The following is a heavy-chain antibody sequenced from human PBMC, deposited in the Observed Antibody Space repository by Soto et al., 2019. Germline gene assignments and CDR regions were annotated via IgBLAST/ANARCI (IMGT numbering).Heavy chain of an antibody. CDR3: ARGYCSGGSCPHYYYGMDV. Sequence: QVQLQESGPGLVKPSQTLSLTCTVSGGSISSGGYYWSWIRQHPGKGLEWIGYIYYSGSTYYNPSIKSSVNISVEWNKNHITRKLRSRTAADTRVYYCARGYCSGGSCPHYYYGMDVWGQGTTVTVSS. V-gene: IGHV4-31*03. CDR2: IYYSGST. D-gene: IGHD2-15*01. CDR1: GGSISSGGYY. J-gene: IGHJ6*02.